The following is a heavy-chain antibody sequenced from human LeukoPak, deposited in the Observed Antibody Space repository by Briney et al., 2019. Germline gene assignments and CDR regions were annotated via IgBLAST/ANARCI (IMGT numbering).Heavy chain of an antibody. Sequence: GASVKVSCKASGGTLSSYAISWVRQAPGQGLEWMGRIIPILGIANYAQKFQGRVTITADKSTSTAYMELSSLRSEDTAVYYCAREGAAGYFDYWGQGTLVTVSS. CDR2: IIPILGIA. J-gene: IGHJ4*02. V-gene: IGHV1-69*04. CDR3: AREGAAGYFDY. CDR1: GGTLSSYA. D-gene: IGHD6-19*01.